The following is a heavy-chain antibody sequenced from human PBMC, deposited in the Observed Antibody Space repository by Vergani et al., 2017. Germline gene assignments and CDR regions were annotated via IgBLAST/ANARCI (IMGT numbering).Heavy chain of an antibody. V-gene: IGHV4-38-2*01. Sequence: QVQLQESGPGLVKPSETLSLTCAVSGYSISSGYYWGWIRQPPGKGLEWIGYIYYSGGATYNPSLKSRVSISVDTSKNQFSLKLSSVTAADTAVYYCAANLQGIAVAGRGVDYWGQGTLVTVSS. CDR2: IYYSGGA. J-gene: IGHJ4*02. D-gene: IGHD6-19*01. CDR3: AANLQGIAVAGRGVDY. CDR1: GYSISSGYY.